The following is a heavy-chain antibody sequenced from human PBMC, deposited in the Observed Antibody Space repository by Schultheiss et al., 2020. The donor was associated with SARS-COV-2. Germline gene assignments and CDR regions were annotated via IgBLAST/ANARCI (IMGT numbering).Heavy chain of an antibody. CDR1: GGSISSSSYY. D-gene: IGHD4-17*01. J-gene: IGHJ6*02. CDR2: IYYSGST. V-gene: IGHV4-39*07. Sequence: SQTLSLTCTVSGGSISSSSYYWGWIRQPPGKGLEWIGSIYYSGSTNYNPSLKSRVTISVDTSKNQFSLKLSSVTAADTAVYYCARDMGHRYGDYYYYYGMDVWGQGTTVTVSS. CDR3: ARDMGHRYGDYYYYYGMDV.